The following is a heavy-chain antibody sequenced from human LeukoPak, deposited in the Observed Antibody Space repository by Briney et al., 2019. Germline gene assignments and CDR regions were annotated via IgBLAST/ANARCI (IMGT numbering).Heavy chain of an antibody. CDR2: IKGDGSHT. D-gene: IGHD2-21*01. J-gene: IGHJ4*02. Sequence: PGGSLRLSCAASGFIVSGDFMSWVRQAPGKGLEWVSRIKGDGSHTTYADSVKGRFTISRDNPKNTLYLQMNYLRVEDTAVYYCSYDHFDYWSRGTLVTVSS. V-gene: IGHV3-74*01. CDR1: GFIVSGDF. CDR3: SYDHFDY.